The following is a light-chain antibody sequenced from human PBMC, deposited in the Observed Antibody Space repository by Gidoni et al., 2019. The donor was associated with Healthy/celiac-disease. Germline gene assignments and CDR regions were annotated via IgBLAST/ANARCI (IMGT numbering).Light chain of an antibody. V-gene: IGKV3-15*01. CDR1: QSVSIN. CDR3: QQYNNWPLYT. J-gene: IGKJ2*01. CDR2: GAS. Sequence: EIVMTQSPATLSVSPGERATLSCRASQSVSINLAWYQQKPGQAPRLLIYGASTRATGIPARFSGSGSGTEFTLTISSLQSEDFAVYYCQQYNNWPLYTFXQXTKLEIK.